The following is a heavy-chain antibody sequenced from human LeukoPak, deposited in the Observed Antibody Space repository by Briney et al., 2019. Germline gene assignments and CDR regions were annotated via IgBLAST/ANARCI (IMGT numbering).Heavy chain of an antibody. D-gene: IGHD6-19*01. CDR2: ISTNGAGT. V-gene: IGHV3-64*01. CDR3: ARQYSSGWYEGLDWFDP. CDR1: GFTFSSYA. Sequence: GGSLRLSCAASGFTFSSYAMHWVRQAPGKGLEYVSAISTNGAGTYYANSVKGRFTISRDNSKNTLYLQMGSLRPEDMAVHYCARQYSSGWYEGLDWFDPWGQGTLVTVSS. J-gene: IGHJ5*02.